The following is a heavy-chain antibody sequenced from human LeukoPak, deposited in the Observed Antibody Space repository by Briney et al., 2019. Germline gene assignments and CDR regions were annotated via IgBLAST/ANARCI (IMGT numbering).Heavy chain of an antibody. D-gene: IGHD3-10*01. CDR3: ARAPLYYYGSGSPLL. Sequence: PGGSLRLSCAASGFTVSSNYMSWVRQAPGKGLEWVSVIYSGGSTYYADSVKGRFTISRDNSKNTLYLQMNSLRAEDTAVYYCARAPLYYYGSGSPLLWGQGTLVTVSS. CDR2: IYSGGST. J-gene: IGHJ4*02. V-gene: IGHV3-66*01. CDR1: GFTVSSNY.